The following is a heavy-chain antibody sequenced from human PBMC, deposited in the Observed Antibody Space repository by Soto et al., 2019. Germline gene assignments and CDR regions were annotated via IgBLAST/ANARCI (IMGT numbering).Heavy chain of an antibody. D-gene: IGHD2-15*01. CDR1: GFTFSSYA. Sequence: QVPLVESGGGVVQPGRSLRLSCAASGFTFSSYAMHWVRQAPGKGLEWVAVISYDGSNKYYADSVKGRFTISRDNSKNTLYLQMNSLRAEDTAVYYCARPVPTLGYYYGMDVWGQGTTVTVSS. CDR3: ARPVPTLGYYYGMDV. V-gene: IGHV3-30-3*01. CDR2: ISYDGSNK. J-gene: IGHJ6*02.